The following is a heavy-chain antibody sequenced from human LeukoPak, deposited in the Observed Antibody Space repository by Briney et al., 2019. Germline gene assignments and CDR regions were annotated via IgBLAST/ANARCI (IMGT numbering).Heavy chain of an antibody. CDR1: GFTFSSFE. Sequence: GGSLRLSCAASGFTFSSFEMSWVRQAPGKGLEWVSYISSSGSTIYYADSVKGRFTISRDNAKNSLYLQMNSLRAEDTAVYYCARARGSGSYYYYYYYYMDVWGKGTTVTISS. D-gene: IGHD3-10*01. CDR3: ARARGSGSYYYYYYYYMDV. CDR2: ISSSGSTI. V-gene: IGHV3-48*03. J-gene: IGHJ6*03.